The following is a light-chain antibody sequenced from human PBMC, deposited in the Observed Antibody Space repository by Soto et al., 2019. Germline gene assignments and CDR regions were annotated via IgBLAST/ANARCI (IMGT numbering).Light chain of an antibody. J-gene: IGLJ1*01. CDR2: EVS. Sequence: QSVLTQPASVSGSPGQSITISCTGTSSDVGSYNLVSWYQQHPGKAPKLMIYEVSKRPSGVSNRFSGPKSGNTASLTISGLQAEDEADYYCCSYAGSSTYVFGTGTKATVL. CDR3: CSYAGSSTYV. V-gene: IGLV2-23*02. CDR1: SSDVGSYNL.